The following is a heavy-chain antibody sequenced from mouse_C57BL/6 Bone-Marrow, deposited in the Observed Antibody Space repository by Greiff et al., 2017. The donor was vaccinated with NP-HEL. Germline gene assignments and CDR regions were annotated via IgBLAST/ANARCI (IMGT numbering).Heavy chain of an antibody. V-gene: IGHV1-59*01. CDR3: AGVIMDY. J-gene: IGHJ4*01. CDR2: IDPSDSYT. CDR1: GYTFTSYW. Sequence: VQLKQPGAELVRPGTSVKLSCKASGYTFTSYWMHWVKQRPGQGLEWIGVIDPSDSYTNYNQKFKGKATLTVDTSSSTAYMQLSSLTSEDSAVYYCAGVIMDYWGQGTSVTVSS.